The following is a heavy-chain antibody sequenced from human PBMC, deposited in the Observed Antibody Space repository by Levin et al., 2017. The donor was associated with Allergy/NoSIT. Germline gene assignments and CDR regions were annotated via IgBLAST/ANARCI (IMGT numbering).Heavy chain of an antibody. CDR1: GYTFTGYY. V-gene: IGHV1-2*02. Sequence: GESLKISCKASGYTFTGYYMHWVRQAPGQGLEWMGWINPNSGGTNYAQKFQGRVTMTRDTSISTAYMELSRLRSDDTAVYYCARLGDDILTGYYRLFDYWGQGTLVTVSS. CDR3: ARLGDDILTGYYRLFDY. CDR2: INPNSGGT. J-gene: IGHJ4*02. D-gene: IGHD3-9*01.